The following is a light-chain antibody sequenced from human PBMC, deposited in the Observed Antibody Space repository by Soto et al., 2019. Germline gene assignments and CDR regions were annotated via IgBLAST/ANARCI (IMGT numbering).Light chain of an antibody. CDR1: QSLLHSNGYYY. J-gene: IGKJ1*01. CDR3: MQALQTSWT. V-gene: IGKV2-28*01. Sequence: DIVMTQSPRALPVTPGEPASISCRSSQSLLHSNGYYYLDWYLQKPGQSPQLLIYLGSNRASGVPDRFSGSGSGTDFTLKISAVEAEDVGVYYCMQALQTSWTFGQGTKVEIK. CDR2: LGS.